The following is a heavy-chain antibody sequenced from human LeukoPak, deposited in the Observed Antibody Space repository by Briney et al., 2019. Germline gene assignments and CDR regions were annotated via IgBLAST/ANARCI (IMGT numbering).Heavy chain of an antibody. D-gene: IGHD6-19*01. CDR1: GGSISSYY. J-gene: IGHJ4*02. CDR3: AIQAVAGTTGY. V-gene: IGHV4-59*12. CDR2: IYYSGST. Sequence: SETLSLTCTVSGGSISSYYWSWIRQPPGKGLEWIGYIYYSGSTYYNPSLKSRVTISVDRSKNQFSLKLSSVTAADTAVYYCAIQAVAGTTGYWGQGTLVTVSS.